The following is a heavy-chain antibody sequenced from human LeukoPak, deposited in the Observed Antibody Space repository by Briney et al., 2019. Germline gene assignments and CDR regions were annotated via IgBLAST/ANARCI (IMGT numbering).Heavy chain of an antibody. J-gene: IGHJ3*02. V-gene: IGHV4-59*01. CDR3: ARVLSIVVVPAAPGAFDI. D-gene: IGHD2-2*01. CDR1: GGSISSYY. CDR2: IYYSGST. Sequence: NPSETLSLTCTVSGGSISSYYWSWIRQPPGKGLEWIGYIYYSGSTNYNPSLKSRVTISVDTSKNQFSLKLSSVTAADTAVYYCARVLSIVVVPAAPGAFDIWGQGTMVTVSS.